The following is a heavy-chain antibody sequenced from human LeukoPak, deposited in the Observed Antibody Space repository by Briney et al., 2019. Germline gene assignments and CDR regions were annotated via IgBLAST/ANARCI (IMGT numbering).Heavy chain of an antibody. CDR3: ARAEGFGFDP. CDR1: GFTFSSYS. J-gene: IGHJ5*02. V-gene: IGHV3-48*01. Sequence: PGGSLRLSCAASGFTFSSYSMNWVRQAPGKGLEWVSYISSSSSTIYYADSVKGRFTISRDNAKNSLYLQMNSLRAEDTAVYYCARAEGFGFDPWGQGTLVTVSS. CDR2: ISSSSSTI.